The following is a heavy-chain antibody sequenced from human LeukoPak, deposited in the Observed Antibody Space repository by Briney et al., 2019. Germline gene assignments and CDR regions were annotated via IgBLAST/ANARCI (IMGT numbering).Heavy chain of an antibody. CDR2: INPNNGGA. J-gene: IGHJ3*02. V-gene: IGHV1-2*02. CDR1: GYTFTGYY. D-gene: IGHD2-21*01. CDR3: ARDPDWAFDI. Sequence: ASVKVSCRASGYTFTGYYLHWVRQAPGQGPEWVVWINPNNGGANYAQTFQGRVTMTRDTSISTAYMELSRLRFDDTAVYYCARDPDWAFDIWGQGTMVTVSS.